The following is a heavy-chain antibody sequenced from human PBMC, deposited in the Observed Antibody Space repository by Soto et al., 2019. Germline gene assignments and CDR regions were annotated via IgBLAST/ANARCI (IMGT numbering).Heavy chain of an antibody. CDR1: GYTFTSYG. CDR3: ATGRSDRQQLATSWFDP. J-gene: IGHJ5*02. V-gene: IGHV1-18*01. D-gene: IGHD6-13*01. CDR2: ISAYNGNT. Sequence: QVQLVQSGAEVKKPGASVKVSCKASGYTFTSYGISWVRQAPGQGLEWMGWISAYNGNTNYAQKLQGRVTMTTDTSTSTAYMELRSLRSDDTAVYYCATGRSDRQQLATSWFDPWGQGTLVTVSS.